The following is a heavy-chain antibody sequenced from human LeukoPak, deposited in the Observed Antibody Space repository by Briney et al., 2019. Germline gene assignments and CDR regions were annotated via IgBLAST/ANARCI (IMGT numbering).Heavy chain of an antibody. CDR1: GGSISSSSYS. CDR3: ARHVRDHYYDSSGSQFDP. CDR2: IYYSGST. V-gene: IGHV4-39*01. J-gene: IGHJ5*02. Sequence: PSETLSLTCTVSGGSISSSSYSWGWIRQPPGKGLEWIGSIYYSGSTYYNPSLKSRVTISVDTSKNQFSLKLRSVTAADTAVYYCARHVRDHYYDSSGSQFDPWGQGTLVTVSS. D-gene: IGHD3-22*01.